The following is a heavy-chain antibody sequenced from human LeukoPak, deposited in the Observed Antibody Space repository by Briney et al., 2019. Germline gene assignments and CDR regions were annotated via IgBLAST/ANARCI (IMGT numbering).Heavy chain of an antibody. D-gene: IGHD6-19*01. CDR1: GYSITSSSW. CDR3: ATLSAYSSGWYYFDY. CDR2: IYYSGRT. J-gene: IGHJ4*02. V-gene: IGHV4-39*01. Sequence: SETLSLTCAVSGYSITSSSWWGWIRQPPGKGLEWIGSIYYSGRTYYTPSLKSRVTISVDTSKNQFSLKLSSVTAADTAVYYCATLSAYSSGWYYFDYWGQGTLVTVSS.